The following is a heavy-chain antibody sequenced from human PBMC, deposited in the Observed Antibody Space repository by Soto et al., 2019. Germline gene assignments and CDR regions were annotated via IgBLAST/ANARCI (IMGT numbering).Heavy chain of an antibody. D-gene: IGHD1-7*01. J-gene: IGHJ6*02. V-gene: IGHV3-49*03. CDR3: TRDVELPDYYYGMDV. Sequence: PGGSLRLSCTASGFTFGDYAMSWFRQAPGKGLEWVGFIRSKAYGGTTEYAASVKGRFTISRDDSKSIAYLQMNSLKTEDTAVYYCTRDVELPDYYYGMDVWGQGTTVTVSS. CDR2: IRSKAYGGTT. CDR1: GFTFGDYA.